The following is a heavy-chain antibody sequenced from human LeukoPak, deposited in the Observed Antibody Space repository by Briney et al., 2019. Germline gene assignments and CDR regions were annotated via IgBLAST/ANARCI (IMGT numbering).Heavy chain of an antibody. CDR3: AGILNGTYLYF. CDR1: GFTFGSYE. Sequence: GGSLRLSCAASGFTFGSYEMNWVRQAPGKGQEWVSYISSTGSTTYYADSVKGRFTISRDNAKNSLYLQMNSLRAEDTAAYYYAGILNGTYLYFWGQGTLVTVSS. J-gene: IGHJ4*02. CDR2: ISSTGSTT. V-gene: IGHV3-48*03. D-gene: IGHD1-1*01.